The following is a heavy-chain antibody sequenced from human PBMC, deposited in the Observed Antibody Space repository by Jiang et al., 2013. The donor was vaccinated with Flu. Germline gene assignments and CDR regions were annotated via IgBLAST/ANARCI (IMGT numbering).Heavy chain of an antibody. V-gene: IGHV1-46*01. CDR2: INPSGGST. D-gene: IGHD3-3*01. J-gene: IGHJ5*02. CDR3: AREYYDFWSGYQTRSWFDP. Sequence: SGAEVKKPGASVKVSCKASGYTFTSYYMHWVRQAPGQGLEWMGIINPSGGSTSYAQKFQGRVTMTRDTSTSTVYMELSSLRSEDTAVYYCAREYYDFWSGYQTRSWFDPWGQGTLVTVSS. CDR1: GYTFTSYY.